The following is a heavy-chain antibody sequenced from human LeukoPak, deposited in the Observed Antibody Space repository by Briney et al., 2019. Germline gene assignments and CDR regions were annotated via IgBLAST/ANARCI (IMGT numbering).Heavy chain of an antibody. V-gene: IGHV3-66*01. CDR2: IYSGGST. CDR1: GFTVSSNY. D-gene: IGHD6-19*01. Sequence: GGSLRLSCAASGFTVSSNYMSWVRQAPGKGLEWVSVIYSGGSTYYADSVKGRFTISRDNSKNTLYLQMNSLRAEDTAVYYCAKDRSIQAVAGQFDYWGQGTLVTVSS. J-gene: IGHJ4*02. CDR3: AKDRSIQAVAGQFDY.